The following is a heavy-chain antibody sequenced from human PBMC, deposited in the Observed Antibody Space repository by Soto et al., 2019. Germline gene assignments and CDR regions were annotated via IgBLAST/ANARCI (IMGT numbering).Heavy chain of an antibody. CDR2: INHSGST. CDR1: GGSFSGYY. J-gene: IGHJ6*03. D-gene: IGHD2-15*01. V-gene: IGHV4-34*01. CDR3: ARVRALYCSGGSCYRYYYYYMDV. Sequence: SETLSLTCAVYGGSFSGYYWSWIRQPPGKGLEWIGEINHSGSTNYNPSLKSRVTISVDTSKNQFSLKLSSVTAADTAVYYCARVRALYCSGGSCYRYYYYYMDVWGKGTTVTVSS.